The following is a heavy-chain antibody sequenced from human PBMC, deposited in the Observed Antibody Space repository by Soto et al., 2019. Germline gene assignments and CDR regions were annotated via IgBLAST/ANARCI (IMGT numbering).Heavy chain of an antibody. CDR3: ACGSPRYYYDSSGSPHFDY. CDR2: IIPIFGTA. V-gene: IGHV1-69*01. CDR1: GGTFSSYA. Sequence: QVQLVQSGAEVKKPGSSVKVSCKASGGTFSSYAISWVRQAPGQGLEWMGGIIPIFGTANYAQKFQGRVTITADESTGTAYMALSSLRSEDTAVYYCACGSPRYYYDSSGSPHFDYWGQGTLVTVSS. D-gene: IGHD3-22*01. J-gene: IGHJ4*02.